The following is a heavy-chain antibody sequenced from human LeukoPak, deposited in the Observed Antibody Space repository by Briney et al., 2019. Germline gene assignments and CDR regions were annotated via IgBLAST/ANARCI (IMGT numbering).Heavy chain of an antibody. D-gene: IGHD3-3*01. Sequence: GGSLRLSCAASGFTFSSYWMSCVRQAPGKGLEWVATMKHDGSEEYYVDSVKGRFIISRDNPKSSLYLQMNSLQAEDTAVYYCARSPTYYDFWSGYKFIDYWGQGTLVTVSS. J-gene: IGHJ4*02. V-gene: IGHV3-7*01. CDR3: ARSPTYYDFWSGYKFIDY. CDR2: MKHDGSEE. CDR1: GFTFSSYW.